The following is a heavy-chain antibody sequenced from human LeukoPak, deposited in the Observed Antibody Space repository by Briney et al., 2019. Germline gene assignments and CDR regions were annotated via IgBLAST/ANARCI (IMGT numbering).Heavy chain of an antibody. Sequence: SETLSLTCTVSGGSISSSSYYWGWIRQPPGKGLEWIGSIYYSGSTYYNPSLKSRVTITVDTSKNQFSLKLSSVTAADTAVYYCARVSGWYRMGAFDIWGQGTMVTVSS. J-gene: IGHJ3*02. CDR3: ARVSGWYRMGAFDI. CDR1: GGSISSSSYY. CDR2: IYYSGST. D-gene: IGHD6-19*01. V-gene: IGHV4-39*07.